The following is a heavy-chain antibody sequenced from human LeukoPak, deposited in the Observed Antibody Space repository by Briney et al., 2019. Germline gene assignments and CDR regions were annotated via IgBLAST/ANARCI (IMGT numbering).Heavy chain of an antibody. CDR3: ARDPYSGNYGNDYYYYMDV. V-gene: IGHV3-21*01. Sequence: GGSLRLSCAASGFTFSSFNMNWVRRAPGKAMEWVSSITSRGTHIFYADSVRGRFTISRDNAKNSLYLQMDSLGPDDTAVYYCARDPYSGNYGNDYYYYMDVWGKGTTVTISS. CDR1: GFTFSSFN. J-gene: IGHJ6*03. CDR2: ITSRGTHI. D-gene: IGHD1-26*01.